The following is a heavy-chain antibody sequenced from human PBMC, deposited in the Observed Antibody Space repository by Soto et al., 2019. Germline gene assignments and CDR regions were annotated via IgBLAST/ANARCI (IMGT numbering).Heavy chain of an antibody. Sequence: QVQLVQSGAEVKKPGASVKVSCKASGYTFTGYYMHWVXQAPXXXLEWMGWINPNSGGTNYAQKFQGWVTMTRDTSISTAYMELSRLRSDDTAVYYCAREGYSSSWYQKFEFDYWGQGTLVTVSS. J-gene: IGHJ4*02. CDR2: INPNSGGT. V-gene: IGHV1-2*04. CDR1: GYTFTGYY. D-gene: IGHD6-13*01. CDR3: AREGYSSSWYQKFEFDY.